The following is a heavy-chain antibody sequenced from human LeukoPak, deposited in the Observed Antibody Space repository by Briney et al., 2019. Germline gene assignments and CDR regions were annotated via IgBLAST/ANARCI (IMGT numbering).Heavy chain of an antibody. V-gene: IGHV3-74*01. CDR3: ARVPTNSYGFGQ. CDR2: INEDGTSA. J-gene: IGHJ4*02. D-gene: IGHD5-18*01. Sequence: GSLKLSCAASGFGFSVFLMPWVRQAPGKGLGWVAHINEDGTSASHADSVKGRFTISRDNAKNTLYLQMNSLTVEDTAVYYCARVPTNSYGFGQWGQGSLVTVSS. CDR1: GFGFSVFL.